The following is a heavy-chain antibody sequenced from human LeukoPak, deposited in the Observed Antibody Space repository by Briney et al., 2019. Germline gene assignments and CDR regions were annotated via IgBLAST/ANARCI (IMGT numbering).Heavy chain of an antibody. CDR3: VKDRGDGYTFDY. V-gene: IGHV3-33*06. CDR2: IWYDGSIK. Sequence: PGRSLRVSCAASGFSFRDFGMHWVRQAPGKGLEWLAIIWYDGSIKYYADSVKGRFTISRDNSKNTLYLQMSSLRAEDTAVYYCVKDRGDGYTFDYWGQGTLVTVSS. D-gene: IGHD5-24*01. CDR1: GFSFRDFG. J-gene: IGHJ4*02.